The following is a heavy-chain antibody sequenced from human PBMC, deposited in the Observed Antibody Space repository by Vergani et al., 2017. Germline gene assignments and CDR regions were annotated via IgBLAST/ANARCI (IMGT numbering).Heavy chain of an antibody. J-gene: IGHJ3*02. D-gene: IGHD1-26*01. Sequence: QVVESGGGVVQPGRSLRLSCAGSGFPFSGYGMHWVRQAPGKGLEWVAMITYEGSNVEYADSVNGRFTVSRDNSKNTVYLEMNSLRAGDTAVYYCARRIVGVDVFYYAIDIWGQGTKVTVSS. CDR2: ITYEGSNV. V-gene: IGHV3-30*03. CDR3: ARRIVGVDVFYYAIDI. CDR1: GFPFSGYG.